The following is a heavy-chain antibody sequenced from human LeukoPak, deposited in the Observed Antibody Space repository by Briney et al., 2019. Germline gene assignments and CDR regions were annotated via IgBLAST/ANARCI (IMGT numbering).Heavy chain of an antibody. J-gene: IGHJ4*02. Sequence: GSLRLSCAASEFFFSDYYMNWIRQAPGKGLEWISSIDTSGSPIYYADSVKGRFSISRDNAKKSLFLQMNSLSAEDTAVYYCAREDWGSWPDWGQGTLVTVSS. D-gene: IGHD2-15*01. V-gene: IGHV3-11*01. CDR1: EFFFSDYY. CDR2: IDTSGSPI. CDR3: AREDWGSWPD.